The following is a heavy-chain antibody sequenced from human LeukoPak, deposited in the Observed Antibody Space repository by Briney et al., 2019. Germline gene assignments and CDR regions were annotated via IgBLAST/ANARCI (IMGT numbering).Heavy chain of an antibody. Sequence: PGGSLRLSCAASGFTFSSYSMNWVRQAPGKGLEWVSSISSSSSYIYYADSVKGRFTISRDNAKNSLYLQMNSLRAEDTAVYYCARDGESPTRASGDFGVVHYYYYMDVWGKGTTVTVSS. V-gene: IGHV3-21*01. J-gene: IGHJ6*03. D-gene: IGHD3-3*01. CDR3: ARDGESPTRASGDFGVVHYYYYMDV. CDR1: GFTFSSYS. CDR2: ISSSSSYI.